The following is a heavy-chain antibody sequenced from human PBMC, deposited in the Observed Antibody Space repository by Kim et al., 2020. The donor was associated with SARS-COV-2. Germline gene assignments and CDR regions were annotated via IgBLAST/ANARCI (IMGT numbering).Heavy chain of an antibody. CDR1: GGSISSSSYY. CDR3: ARHAGYSSSWALWYFQH. V-gene: IGHV4-39*01. J-gene: IGHJ1*01. Sequence: SETLSLTCTVSGGSISSSSYYWGWIRQPPGKGLEWIGSIYYSGSTYYNPSLKSRVTISVDTSKNQFSLKLSSVTAADTAVYYCARHAGYSSSWALWYFQHWGQGTLVTVSS. CDR2: IYYSGST. D-gene: IGHD6-13*01.